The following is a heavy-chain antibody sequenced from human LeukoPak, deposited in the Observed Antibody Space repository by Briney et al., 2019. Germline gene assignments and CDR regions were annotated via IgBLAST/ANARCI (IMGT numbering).Heavy chain of an antibody. V-gene: IGHV4-34*01. CDR2: INHSGST. CDR1: GGSFSGYY. J-gene: IGHJ4*02. D-gene: IGHD3-22*01. CDR3: ARGRRGRYYDSSRTAFDY. Sequence: PSETLSLTCAVYGGSFSGYYWSWIRQPPGKGLEWIGEINHSGSTNYNPSLKSRVTISVDTSKNQFSLKLSSVTAADTAVYYCARGRRGRYYDSSRTAFDYWGQGTLVTVSS.